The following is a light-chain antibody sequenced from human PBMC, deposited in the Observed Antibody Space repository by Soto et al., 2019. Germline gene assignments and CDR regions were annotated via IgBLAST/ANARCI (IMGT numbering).Light chain of an antibody. Sequence: QSALTQPASVSGSPGQSITISCTGTEVGAHRFVSWYQQVPGTAPTLLIYEVINRPSCISPRFSGSKACNTASLTISRLQADAEYDYVCSTYTSASTSFGGGTKLTVL. CDR2: EVI. CDR3: STYTSASTS. V-gene: IGLV2-14*01. J-gene: IGLJ2*01. CDR1: EVGAHRF.